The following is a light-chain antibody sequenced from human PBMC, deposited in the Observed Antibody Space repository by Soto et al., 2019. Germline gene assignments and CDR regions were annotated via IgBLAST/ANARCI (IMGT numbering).Light chain of an antibody. CDR1: SSDVGGYNY. J-gene: IGLJ2*01. Sequence: QSALTQPASVSGSPGQSITISCTGTSSDVGGYNYVSWYQRHPGKAPKLMIYDVSNRPSGVSNRFSGSKSGNTASLTISGRQAEDEADYYCSSYTSSSPHVVFGGGTKLTVL. CDR2: DVS. CDR3: SSYTSSSPHVV. V-gene: IGLV2-14*01.